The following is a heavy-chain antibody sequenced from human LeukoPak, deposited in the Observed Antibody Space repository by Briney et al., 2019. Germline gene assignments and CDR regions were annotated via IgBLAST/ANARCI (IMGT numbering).Heavy chain of an antibody. Sequence: SETLSLTCTVSGGSISSSSYYWGWIRQPPGKGLEWIGSIYYSGSTYYNPSLKSRVTISVDTSKNQFSLKLSSVTAADTAVYYCARVWRFGEARNYYGMDVWGQGTTVTVSS. CDR1: GGSISSSSYY. V-gene: IGHV4-39*07. D-gene: IGHD3-10*01. CDR2: IYYSGST. J-gene: IGHJ6*02. CDR3: ARVWRFGEARNYYGMDV.